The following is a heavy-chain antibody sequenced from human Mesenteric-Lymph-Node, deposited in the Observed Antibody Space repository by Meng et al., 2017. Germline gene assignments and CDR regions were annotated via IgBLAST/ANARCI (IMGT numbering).Heavy chain of an antibody. CDR1: GYTLTTYA. CDR3: VRGDWFDP. V-gene: IGHV7-4-1*04. J-gene: IGHJ5*02. CDR2: INTNTGNP. Sequence: QGQRGQSGAEGKKPGAAVKVSCKASGYTLTTYAMNWVRQAPGQGLEWMGWINTNTGNPTYAQGFTGRFVFSLDTSVNMAYLQITSLKAEDTAVYYCVRGDWFDPWGQGTLVTVSS.